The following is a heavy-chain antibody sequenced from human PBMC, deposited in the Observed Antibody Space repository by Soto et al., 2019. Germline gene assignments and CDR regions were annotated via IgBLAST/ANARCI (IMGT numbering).Heavy chain of an antibody. CDR3: ARLRRDWGDAFDL. CDR1: GGSFGSSA. CDR2: IIPVFDKA. J-gene: IGHJ3*01. D-gene: IGHD3-16*01. Sequence: QVQLVQSGADVKKPGSSVKVSCKTSGGSFGSSAISWVRQAPAQGLEWMGEIIPVFDKANYAQNFQGRLTITADELTGTVFMELSSLRSADTAVYFCARLRRDWGDAFDLWGLGTVVTVSS. V-gene: IGHV1-69*01.